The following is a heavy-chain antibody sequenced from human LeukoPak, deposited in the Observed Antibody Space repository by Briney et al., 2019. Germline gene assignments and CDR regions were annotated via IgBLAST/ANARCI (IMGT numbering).Heavy chain of an antibody. V-gene: IGHV3-74*01. CDR1: GFTFSSYW. D-gene: IGHD5-18*01. CDR2: INSDGSST. Sequence: GGSLRLSCAASGFTFSSYWMHWVRQAPGKGLVWVSRINSDGSSTSYADSVKGRFTISRDNAKNTLYLQMNSLRAEDTAVYYCQRVHSYGPGATNLDSGGQGPLVTVSS. J-gene: IGHJ4*02. CDR3: QRVHSYGPGATNLDS.